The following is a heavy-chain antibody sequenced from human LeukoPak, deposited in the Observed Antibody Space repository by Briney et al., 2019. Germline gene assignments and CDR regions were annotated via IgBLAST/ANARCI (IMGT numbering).Heavy chain of an antibody. CDR1: GITFSRYG. CDR3: AKDGRDYFVSGSHYRGVPALDY. D-gene: IGHD3-10*01. Sequence: GGSLRLSCAASGITFSRYGMHWVRQAPGKGLEWVTFIRYDGSIKYYADSVKGRFTMSRDNSKSTLFLQMNSLRAEDTAVYYCAKDGRDYFVSGSHYRGVPALDYWGQGTLVTVSS. V-gene: IGHV3-30*02. CDR2: IRYDGSIK. J-gene: IGHJ4*02.